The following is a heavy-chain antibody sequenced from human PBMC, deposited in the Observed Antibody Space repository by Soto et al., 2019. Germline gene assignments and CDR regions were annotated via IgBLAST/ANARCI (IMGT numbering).Heavy chain of an antibody. J-gene: IGHJ6*02. V-gene: IGHV1-18*01. Sequence: QGQLVQSGAEVKKPGASVKVSCKASGYTFTRYGISWVRHAPGQGLEWMGWISGYNGDTNYAQKFQGRVTMTVDTSTTTAFMELTSLTSDDRAVYYCAKNGQPPYYYYGMDVWGQGTTVTVSS. CDR1: GYTFTRYG. D-gene: IGHD2-8*01. CDR2: ISGYNGDT. CDR3: AKNGQPPYYYYGMDV.